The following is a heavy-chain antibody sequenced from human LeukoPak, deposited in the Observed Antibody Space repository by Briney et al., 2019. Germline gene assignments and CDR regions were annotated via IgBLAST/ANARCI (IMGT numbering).Heavy chain of an antibody. D-gene: IGHD4-23*01. CDR2: INPSGGST. CDR1: GYTFTSYY. V-gene: IGHV1-46*01. J-gene: IGHJ4*02. Sequence: ASVKVSFKASGYTFTSYYMHWVRQAPGRGLEWMGIINPSGGSTSYAQKFQGRVTMTRDTSTGTVYMELSSLRSEDTAVYYCATRGTTVVTGDFDYWGQGTLVTVSS. CDR3: ATRGTTVVTGDFDY.